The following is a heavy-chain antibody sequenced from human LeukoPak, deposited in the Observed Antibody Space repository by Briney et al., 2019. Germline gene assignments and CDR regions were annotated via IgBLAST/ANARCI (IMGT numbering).Heavy chain of an antibody. Sequence: SETLSLTCTVSGYSISSGYYWGWIRQPPGKGLEWIGSIYHSGSTYYNPSLKSRVTISVDTSKNQFSLKLSSVTAADTAVYYCARDGRTNYYDSSGYAFDIWGQGTMVTVSS. J-gene: IGHJ3*02. CDR1: GYSISSGYY. CDR3: ARDGRTNYYDSSGYAFDI. D-gene: IGHD3-22*01. CDR2: IYHSGST. V-gene: IGHV4-38-2*02.